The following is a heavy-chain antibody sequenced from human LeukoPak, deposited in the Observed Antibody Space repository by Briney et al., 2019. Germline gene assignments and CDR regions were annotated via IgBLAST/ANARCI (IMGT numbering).Heavy chain of an antibody. CDR3: ARAGGVLVAATPNWFDP. V-gene: IGHV1-8*03. D-gene: IGHD2-15*01. CDR1: GYTFTGYY. J-gene: IGHJ5*02. Sequence: ASVKVSCKASGYTFTGYYMHWVRQAPGQRREWIGWMNPNIGNTGCAQKFQGRVTITRNTSIITAHMGLASVTSEGPAVYYCARAGGVLVAATPNWFDPWGQGTLVTVSS. CDR2: MNPNIGNT.